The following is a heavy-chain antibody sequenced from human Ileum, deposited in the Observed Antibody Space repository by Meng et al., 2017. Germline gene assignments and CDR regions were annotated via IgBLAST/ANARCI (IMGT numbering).Heavy chain of an antibody. D-gene: IGHD1-20*01. CDR3: AIITAGGA. CDR1: GYTFTGYH. Sequence: QVHLVQSGAEVKKPGASVKVSCKASGYTFTGYHMHWVRQAPGQGLEWMGRINPNRGGTIYAQKFQGRVTMTRDTSISTGYTELSRLRSDDTAVYYCAIITAGGAWGQGTLVTVSS. J-gene: IGHJ5*02. CDR2: INPNRGGT. V-gene: IGHV1-2*06.